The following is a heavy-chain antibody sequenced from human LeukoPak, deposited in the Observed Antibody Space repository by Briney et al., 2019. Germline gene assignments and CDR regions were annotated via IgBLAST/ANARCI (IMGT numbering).Heavy chain of an antibody. CDR2: TYYRSKWYN. D-gene: IGHD3-22*01. CDR1: GDSVSINSAA. V-gene: IGHV6-1*01. J-gene: IGHJ3*02. Sequence: SQTLSLTCAISGDSVSINSAAWNWIRQSPSRGLEWLGSTYYRSKWYNDYAVSVKSRITITPDTSKNQFSLQLNSVTPEDTAVYYCAASTTRITMKVDIWGQGTMVTVSS. CDR3: AASTTRITMKVDI.